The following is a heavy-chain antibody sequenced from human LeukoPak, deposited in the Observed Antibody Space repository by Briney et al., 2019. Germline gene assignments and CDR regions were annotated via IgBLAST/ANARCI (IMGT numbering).Heavy chain of an antibody. J-gene: IGHJ4*02. CDR1: GYTFTAYY. CDR2: INPSTGAT. V-gene: IGHV1-2*02. D-gene: IGHD3-10*01. Sequence: ASVKVSCKTSGYTFTAYYLHWVRQAPGQGLEWMGWINPSTGATTDAQKFQGRVTMTRDTSISTAYMELSSLRSEDTAVYYCARGRYYYGSGSLPDYWGQGTLVTVSS. CDR3: ARGRYYYGSGSLPDY.